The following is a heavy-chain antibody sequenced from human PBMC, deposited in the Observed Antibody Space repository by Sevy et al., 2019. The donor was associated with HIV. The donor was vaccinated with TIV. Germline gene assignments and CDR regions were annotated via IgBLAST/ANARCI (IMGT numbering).Heavy chain of an antibody. CDR3: ARVVGESCSGGTCSGWFDP. V-gene: IGHV4-61*01. D-gene: IGHD2-15*01. J-gene: IGHJ5*02. CDR1: GDSVTSSPHY. Sequence: SESLSLTCIVSGDSVTSSPHYWTWIRQPPGKGLEWIAYIYYTGNTNYKPSLSDRVTISVDISKNQYSLKLSSVTAADTAVYYCARVVGESCSGGTCSGWFDPWGQGTQVTVSS. CDR2: IYYTGNT.